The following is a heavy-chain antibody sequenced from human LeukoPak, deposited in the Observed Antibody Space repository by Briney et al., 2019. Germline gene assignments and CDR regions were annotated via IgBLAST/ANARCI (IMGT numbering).Heavy chain of an antibody. Sequence: SETLSLTCTASGGSISSYYWSWIRQPPGKGLEWIGYMDDSGSTNYNPSLTSRVTISEDTSKNQLSLKLGSVTAADTAVYYCARHSSGSGGAFQYWGQGTPVTVSS. CDR1: GGSISSYY. J-gene: IGHJ4*02. CDR2: MDDSGST. CDR3: ARHSSGSGGAFQY. D-gene: IGHD6-19*01. V-gene: IGHV4-59*08.